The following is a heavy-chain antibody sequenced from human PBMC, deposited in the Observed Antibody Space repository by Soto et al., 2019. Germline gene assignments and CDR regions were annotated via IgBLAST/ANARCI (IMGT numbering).Heavy chain of an antibody. CDR2: IVVGSGNT. CDR3: AAAIKTPYNWDYYYYYYMDV. D-gene: IGHD1-20*01. V-gene: IGHV1-58*02. Sequence: GASVKVSCKASGFTFTSSAMQWVRQARGQRLEWIGWIVVGSGNTNYAQKFQERVTITRDMSTSTAYMELSSLRSEDTAVYYCAAAIKTPYNWDYYYYYYMDVWGKGTTVTVSS. J-gene: IGHJ6*03. CDR1: GFTFTSSA.